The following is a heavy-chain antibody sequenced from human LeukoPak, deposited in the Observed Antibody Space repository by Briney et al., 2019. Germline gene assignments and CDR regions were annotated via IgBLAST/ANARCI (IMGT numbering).Heavy chain of an antibody. CDR1: GGSISSYY. Sequence: PSETLSLTCTVSGGSISSYYWNWIRQPPGKGPEWIGCISDTGTTKYNPAFKSRVTISVDTSKNQFSLKLTSVTAADTAVCFCATGYYEPFEKWGQGTLVSVSS. J-gene: IGHJ4*02. CDR2: ISDTGTT. D-gene: IGHD3-22*01. CDR3: ATGYYEPFEK. V-gene: IGHV4-59*01.